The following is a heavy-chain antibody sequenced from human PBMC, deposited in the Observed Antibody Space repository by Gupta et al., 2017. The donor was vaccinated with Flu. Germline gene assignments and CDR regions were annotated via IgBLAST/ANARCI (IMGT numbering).Heavy chain of an antibody. J-gene: IGHJ5*02. D-gene: IGHD3-22*01. CDR2: ISGESQSV. CDR1: GFSFSSHS. V-gene: IGHV3-21*05. Sequence: AHLVQSGGGLVKPGGSLRLSCAASGFSFSSHSMNWFRQSPVRGLEVGAYISGESQSVYWAELGRGRFTAFRANSDEDLFGQIHNLTEETADKYFWSRKPTYNEKNYYDTWGQGTLVTVSS. CDR3: SRKPTYNEKNYYDT.